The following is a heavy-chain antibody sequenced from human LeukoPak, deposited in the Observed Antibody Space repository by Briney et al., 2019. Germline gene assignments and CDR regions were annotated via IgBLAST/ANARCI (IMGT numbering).Heavy chain of an antibody. CDR1: GGSISTYY. D-gene: IGHD3-22*01. CDR2: IYYSGST. J-gene: IGHJ4*02. Sequence: SETLSLTCTVAGGSISTYYWSWIRQPPGKGLEWVVYIYYSGSTNYNPSLKSRVTISVDTSKNQFSLKLSSVTAADTAIYYCANSSGYRNQFDYWGQGTLVTVSS. CDR3: ANSSGYRNQFDY. V-gene: IGHV4-59*08.